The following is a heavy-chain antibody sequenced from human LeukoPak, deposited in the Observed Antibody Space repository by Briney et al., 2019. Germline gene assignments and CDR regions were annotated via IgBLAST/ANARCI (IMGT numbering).Heavy chain of an antibody. CDR1: GLNFDDSA. Sequence: GGSLRLSCVASGLNFDDSAMHWVRQAPGKGLGWVSTVSGDGVTTFYADSVKGRFTISRDNFKNTLYLQMNSLRAEDTALYFCAKRYDTGGYYHFDYWGQGTLVTVSS. D-gene: IGHD3-22*01. J-gene: IGHJ4*02. CDR2: VSGDGVTT. V-gene: IGHV3-23*01. CDR3: AKRYDTGGYYHFDY.